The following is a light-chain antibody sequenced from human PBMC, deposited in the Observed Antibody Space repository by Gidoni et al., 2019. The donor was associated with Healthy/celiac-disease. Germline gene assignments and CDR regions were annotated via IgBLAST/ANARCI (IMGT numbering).Light chain of an antibody. J-gene: IGKJ3*01. CDR2: DAS. Sequence: IVLTHSPATLSLSPGERSTHPSRTSQSVSSYLAWYQQNPGQPPRLLIYDASNRATGIPARFSGSGSGTDFTITISSLEPEDFAVYYCQQRSNWTSFTFGHGTKVDIK. CDR3: QQRSNWTSFT. CDR1: QSVSSY. V-gene: IGKV3-11*01.